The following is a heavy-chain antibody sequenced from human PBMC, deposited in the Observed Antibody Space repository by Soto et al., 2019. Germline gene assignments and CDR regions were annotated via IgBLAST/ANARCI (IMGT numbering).Heavy chain of an antibody. CDR3: AKDAAWIVVSIDY. D-gene: IGHD3-22*01. V-gene: IGHV3-23*01. CDR2: ISASGGST. Sequence: EVQVLESGGGLVQPGGSLRLSCAASGFTFSSYAMSWVRQAPGKGLEWVSAISASGGSTYYADSVKGRFTISRDNSKNTLYLQMNSLRAEDTAVYYCAKDAAWIVVSIDYWGQGTLVTVSS. CDR1: GFTFSSYA. J-gene: IGHJ4*02.